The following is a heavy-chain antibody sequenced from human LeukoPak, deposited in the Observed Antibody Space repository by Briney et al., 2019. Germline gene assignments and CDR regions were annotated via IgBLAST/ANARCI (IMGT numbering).Heavy chain of an antibody. V-gene: IGHV3-9*01. CDR3: ARPDFEYSSSSLDY. J-gene: IGHJ4*02. CDR2: ISWNSGSI. D-gene: IGHD6-6*01. CDR1: GFTFGDYA. Sequence: SLKISCAASGFTFGDYAMHWVRQAPGKGLEWVSGISWNSGSIGYADSVKGRFTISRDNAKNSLYLQMNSLRAEDTAVYYCARPDFEYSSSSLDYWGQGTLVTVSS.